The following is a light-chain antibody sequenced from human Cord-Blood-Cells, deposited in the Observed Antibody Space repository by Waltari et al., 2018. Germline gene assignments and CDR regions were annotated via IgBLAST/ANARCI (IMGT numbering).Light chain of an antibody. CDR3: SSYTSSSWV. CDR2: DVS. V-gene: IGLV2-14*01. Sequence: QSALTQPASVSGSPGQSITISCTGTRSDVGGYNYVSWYQQHPGKAPKLMIYDVSNRPSGVSNRFSGSKSCNTASLTISGLQAEDEADYYCSSYTSSSWVFGGGTKLTVL. J-gene: IGLJ3*02. CDR1: RSDVGGYNY.